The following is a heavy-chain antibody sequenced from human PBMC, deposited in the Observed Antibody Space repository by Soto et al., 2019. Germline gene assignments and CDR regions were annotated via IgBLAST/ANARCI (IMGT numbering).Heavy chain of an antibody. D-gene: IGHD3-22*01. V-gene: IGHV4-31*03. CDR1: GGSISSGGYY. CDR2: IYYSGST. J-gene: IGHJ4*02. CDR3: VRDVYYDSSGYYFDY. Sequence: QVQLQESGPGLVKPSQTLSLTCTVSGGSISSGGYYWSWIRQHPGKGLEWIGYIYYSGSTYYNPSPKSRFNISVDTSKNQFSLKLSSVTAADTAVYYCVRDVYYDSSGYYFDYWGQGTLVTVSS.